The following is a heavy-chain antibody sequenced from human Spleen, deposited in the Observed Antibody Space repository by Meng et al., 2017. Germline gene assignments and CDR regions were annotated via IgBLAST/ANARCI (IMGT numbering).Heavy chain of an antibody. CDR3: ARARPTYYYDSSGYYPSYPNWFDP. V-gene: IGHV4-31*03. Sequence: LRLSCTVSGGSISSGGYYWSWIRQHPGKGLEWIGYIYYSGSTYYNPSLKSRVTISVDTSKNQFSLKLSSVTAADTAVYYCARARPTYYYDSSGYYPSYPNWFDPWGQGTLVTVSS. CDR2: IYYSGST. D-gene: IGHD3-22*01. J-gene: IGHJ5*02. CDR1: GGSISSGGYY.